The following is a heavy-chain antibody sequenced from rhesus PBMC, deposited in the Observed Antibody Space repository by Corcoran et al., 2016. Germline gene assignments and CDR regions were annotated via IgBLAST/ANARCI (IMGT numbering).Heavy chain of an antibody. Sequence: QVQLQESGPGLVKPSETLSLTCAVSGGSISDSYYWSWIRQLPGKGLEWIGNTYGTSASTYYNPSRKSRVTISKDTSKNHFFLKVSSVTAADTAIYYCATDSGYSSGYNRFDVWGAGVLVTVSS. D-gene: IGHD5-24*01. V-gene: IGHV4S9*01. CDR2: TYGTSAST. CDR1: GGSISDSYY. CDR3: ATDSGYSSGYNRFDV. J-gene: IGHJ5-1*01.